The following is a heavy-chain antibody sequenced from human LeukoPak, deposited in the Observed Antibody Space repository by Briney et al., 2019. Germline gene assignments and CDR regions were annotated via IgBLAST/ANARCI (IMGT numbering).Heavy chain of an antibody. J-gene: IGHJ4*02. V-gene: IGHV4-30-2*01. CDR3: ARRSSSWPWSFDY. D-gene: IGHD6-13*01. CDR2: IYHSGST. Sequence: SETLSLTCAVSGGSISSGGYSWSWIRQPPGKGREWIGYIYHSGSTYYNPSLKSRVTISVDRSKNQFSLKLSSVTAADTAVYYCARRSSSWPWSFDYWGQGTLVTVSS. CDR1: GGSISSGGYS.